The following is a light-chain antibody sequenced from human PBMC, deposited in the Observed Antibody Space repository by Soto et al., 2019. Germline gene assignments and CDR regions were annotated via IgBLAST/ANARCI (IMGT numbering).Light chain of an antibody. J-gene: IGKJ4*01. Sequence: VLSRARVSMSVSAVELATLTCRVEQYVSSSYLAWYQQKPGQAPRLLIYGASSMATGIPDRFSGSGSGTDFTLTISRLEPEDFAVYYCQQYGSPPFTFGGGTKVDIK. CDR2: GAS. CDR1: QYVSSSY. V-gene: IGKV3-20*01. CDR3: QQYGSPPFT.